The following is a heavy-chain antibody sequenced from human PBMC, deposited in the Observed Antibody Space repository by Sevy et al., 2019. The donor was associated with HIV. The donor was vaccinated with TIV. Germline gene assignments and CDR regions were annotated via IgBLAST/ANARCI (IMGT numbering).Heavy chain of an antibody. CDR3: ARDCNSASCLWGMDV. CDR2: INSDGTTT. CDR1: GFTFSSTW. J-gene: IGHJ6*02. V-gene: IGHV3-74*01. Sequence: GGSLRLSCAASGFTFSSTWMHWVRQAPGKGLVWVAYINSDGTTTTYADSVKGRFTISRDNAKTSLYLQMNSLRVEDTAVYYCARDCNSASCLWGMDVWGQGTMVTVSS. D-gene: IGHD1-26*01.